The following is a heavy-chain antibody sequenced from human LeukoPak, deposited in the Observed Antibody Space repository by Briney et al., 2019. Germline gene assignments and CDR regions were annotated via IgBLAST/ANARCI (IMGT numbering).Heavy chain of an antibody. CDR3: ATAPDGLWYFDL. CDR1: GYTLTELS. Sequence: ASVKVSCKVSGYTLTELSMHWVRQAPGKGLEWMGGFDPEDGETIYAQKFQGRVTMTEDTSTDTAYMELSSLRSEDTAVYYCATAPDGLWYFDLWGRGTLVTVSS. J-gene: IGHJ2*01. V-gene: IGHV1-24*01. D-gene: IGHD1-14*01. CDR2: FDPEDGET.